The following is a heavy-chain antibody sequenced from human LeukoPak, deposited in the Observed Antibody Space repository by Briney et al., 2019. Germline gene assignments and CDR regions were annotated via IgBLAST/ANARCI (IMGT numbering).Heavy chain of an antibody. D-gene: IGHD6-19*01. J-gene: IGHJ4*02. CDR1: GGSISSYS. CDR3: ARDERGSGWSFDN. Sequence: SETPSLTCTVSGGSISSYSWSWIRQPAGKGLEWIGRIYSSGSTNYNPSLKSRVTMSVDTSKNQFSLKLSSVTAADTAVYYCARDERGSGWSFDNWGQGTLVTASS. CDR2: IYSSGST. V-gene: IGHV4-4*07.